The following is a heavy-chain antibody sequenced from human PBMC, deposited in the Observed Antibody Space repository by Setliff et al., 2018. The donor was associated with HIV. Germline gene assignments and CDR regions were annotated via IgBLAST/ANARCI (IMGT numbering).Heavy chain of an antibody. J-gene: IGHJ6*03. Sequence: GGSLRLSWAASGFTFSTYGMQWVRKAPGKGLELVAFIRYDGSNQYYADSVKGRFTISRDNSKNTLYLQLNSLRAEDTAVYYCAKDGYYGDFLFYYSYIAVCGKATTVTASS. D-gene: IGHD4-17*01. CDR1: GFTFSTYG. V-gene: IGHV3-30*02. CDR2: IRYDGSNQ. CDR3: AKDGYYGDFLFYYSYIAV.